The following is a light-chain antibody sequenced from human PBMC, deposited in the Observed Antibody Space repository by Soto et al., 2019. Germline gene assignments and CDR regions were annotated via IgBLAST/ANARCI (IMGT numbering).Light chain of an antibody. Sequence: EIVLTQSPATLCLSPGERATLSWRASQSVGNNLAWYQQKRGQAPGLLIYEASTRATGIPARFSGSGSGTDFTLTISSLEPEDFAVYYCQKHANWPLNCGGGTKGDIK. CDR2: EAS. J-gene: IGKJ4*01. CDR3: QKHANWPLN. CDR1: QSVGNN. V-gene: IGKV3-11*01.